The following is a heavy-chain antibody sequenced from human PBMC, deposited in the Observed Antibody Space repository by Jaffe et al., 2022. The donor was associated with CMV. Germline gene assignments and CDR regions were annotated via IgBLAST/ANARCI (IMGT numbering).Heavy chain of an antibody. V-gene: IGHV3-15*01. CDR2: IKSKTDGGTT. D-gene: IGHD2-2*01. CDR1: GFTFSNAW. Sequence: EVQLVESGGGLVKPGGSLRLSCAASGFTFSNAWMSWVRQAPGKGLEWVGRIKSKTDGGTTDYAAPVKGRFTISRDDSKNTLYLQMNSLKTEDTAVYYCTTDNALTSVYGMDVWGQGTTVTVSS. J-gene: IGHJ6*02. CDR3: TTDNALTSVYGMDV.